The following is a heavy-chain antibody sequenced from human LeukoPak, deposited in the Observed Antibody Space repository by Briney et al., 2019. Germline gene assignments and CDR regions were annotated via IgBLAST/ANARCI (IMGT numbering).Heavy chain of an antibody. D-gene: IGHD1-14*01. CDR1: GFTFRSYW. CDR2: INPGGSSI. J-gene: IGHJ4*02. CDR3: ARSNQADDY. V-gene: IGHV3-74*01. Sequence: PGGSLRLSCAASGFTFRSYWMHWVRQVPGKGLVWVARINPGGSSITYADSVKGRFIISRDNAKNTLYLQMDSLRAEDTGVYYCARSNQADDYWGQGTLVTVSS.